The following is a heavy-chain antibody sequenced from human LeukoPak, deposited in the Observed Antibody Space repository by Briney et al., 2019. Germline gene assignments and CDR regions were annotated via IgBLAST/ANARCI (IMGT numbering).Heavy chain of an antibody. CDR2: ISGSGGST. V-gene: IGHV3-23*01. CDR3: AKAKKYCSGDSCYYFDY. CDR1: GFTFSSYA. D-gene: IGHD2-15*01. J-gene: IGHJ4*02. Sequence: GGSLRLSCAASGFTFSSYAMSWVRQAPGKGLEWVSAISGSGGSTYYADSVKGRFTISRDNSKNTLYLQMNSLRAEDTAVYYCAKAKKYCSGDSCYYFDYWGQGTLVTVSS.